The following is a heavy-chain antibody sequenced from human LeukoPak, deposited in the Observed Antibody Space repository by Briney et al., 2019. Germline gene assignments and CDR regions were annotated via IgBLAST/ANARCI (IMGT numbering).Heavy chain of an antibody. CDR3: LTYYYDSSGFDY. Sequence: ASVKVSCKASGYTFTSYGISWVRQAPGQGLEWMGWMNPNSGNTGYAQKFQGRVTMTRNTSISTAYMELSSLRSEDTAVYYCLTYYYDSSGFDYWGQGTLVTVSS. V-gene: IGHV1-8*02. CDR2: MNPNSGNT. J-gene: IGHJ4*02. CDR1: GYTFTSYG. D-gene: IGHD3-22*01.